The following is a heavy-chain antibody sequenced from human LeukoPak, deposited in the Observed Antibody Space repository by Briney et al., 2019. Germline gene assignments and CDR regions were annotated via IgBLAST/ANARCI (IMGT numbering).Heavy chain of an antibody. CDR3: ARGFKGSPLPFDY. Sequence: PSETLSLTCTVSGGSISSGDYYWSWIRQPPGKGLEWIGYIYYNGSTYYNPSLKSRVTISVDTSKNQFSLKLSSVTAADTAVYYCARGFKGSPLPFDYWGQGTLVTVSS. CDR1: GGSISSGDYY. J-gene: IGHJ4*02. V-gene: IGHV4-30-4*02. CDR2: IYYNGST.